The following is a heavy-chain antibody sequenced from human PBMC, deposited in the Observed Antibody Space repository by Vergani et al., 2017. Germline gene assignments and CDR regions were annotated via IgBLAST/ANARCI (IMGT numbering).Heavy chain of an antibody. CDR2: VSFRGDT. Sequence: QVKLQESGPGLVKPSGTLSLTCTVSGASVNTHYWSWIRQPPGKGLEWMGYVSFRGDTLYDPSVKGRMTISLNTSSNQFSLYLTSVTAADTAVYCCASSRICCGAGSPDFWGQGTLVTVSS. CDR3: ASSRICCGAGSPDF. D-gene: IGHD2-21*01. V-gene: IGHV4-59*02. CDR1: GASVNTHY. J-gene: IGHJ4*02.